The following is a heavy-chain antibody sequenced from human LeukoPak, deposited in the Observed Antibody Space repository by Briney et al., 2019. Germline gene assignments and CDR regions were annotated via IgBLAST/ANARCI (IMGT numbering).Heavy chain of an antibody. CDR3: ARAAGPLAAPDF. D-gene: IGHD6-13*01. V-gene: IGHV4-59*01. CDR2: IYYSGST. Sequence: SETLSLTCTVSGGSISSYYWSWIRQPPGKGLEWIGCIYYSGSTNHNPSLKSRVTISVDTSKNQFSLKLSSVTAADTAVYYCARAAGPLAAPDFWGQGTPVTVSS. J-gene: IGHJ4*02. CDR1: GGSISSYY.